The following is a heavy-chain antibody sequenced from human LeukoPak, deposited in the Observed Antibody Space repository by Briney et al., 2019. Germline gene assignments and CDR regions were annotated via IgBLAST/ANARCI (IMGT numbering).Heavy chain of an antibody. J-gene: IGHJ4*02. CDR3: AKANWISNADAVW. V-gene: IGHV3-23*01. CDR1: GFSFSTYA. Sequence: GGSLRLSCAASGFSFSTYAMSRVRQAPARGLEWVSSIRGGGEKFYADFVRGRFTLSRDDSTNTVYLQLNNLRVEDTAVYYCAKANWISNADAVWWGQGTLVTVSS. CDR2: IRGGGEK. D-gene: IGHD1-1*01.